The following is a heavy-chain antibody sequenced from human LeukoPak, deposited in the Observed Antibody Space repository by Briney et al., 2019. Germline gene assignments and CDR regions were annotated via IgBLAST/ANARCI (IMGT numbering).Heavy chain of an antibody. V-gene: IGHV4-39*07. J-gene: IGHJ2*01. CDR1: GDSISSSSYY. CDR3: ARGDYYGSGSYTYWYFDL. CDR2: IYYSGST. Sequence: SETLSLTCTVSGDSISSSSYYWGWIRQPPGKGLEWIGSIYYSGSTYYNPSLKSRVTISVDTSKNQFSLKLSSVTAADTAVYYCARGDYYGSGSYTYWYFDLWGRGTLVTVSS. D-gene: IGHD3-10*01.